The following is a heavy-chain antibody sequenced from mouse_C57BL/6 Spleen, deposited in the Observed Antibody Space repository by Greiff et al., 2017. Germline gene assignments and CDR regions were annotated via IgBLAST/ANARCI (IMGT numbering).Heavy chain of an antibody. D-gene: IGHD1-1*01. J-gene: IGHJ1*03. V-gene: IGHV1-52*01. CDR1: GYTFTSYW. CDR2: IDPSDSET. Sequence: QVQLQQPGAELVRPGSSVKLSCKASGYTFTSYWMHWVKQRPIQGLEWIGNIDPSDSETHYNQKFKDKATLTADKSSSTAYMQLSSLTTRDSAVYYCSRGHYSSRTGYFDVWGTGTTVTVSS. CDR3: SRGHYSSRTGYFDV.